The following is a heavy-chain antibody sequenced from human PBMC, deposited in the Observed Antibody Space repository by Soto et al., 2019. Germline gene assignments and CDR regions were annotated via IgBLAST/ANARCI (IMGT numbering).Heavy chain of an antibody. Sequence: QVQLVQSGAEVKKPGSSVKVSCKASGGTFSSYAISWVRQAPGQGLEWMVGIIPIFGTANYAQKFQGRVTITADKSTSTAYMELSSLRSEDTAVYYCARENYCSGGSCYSAGRWGRTYYYYGIDVWGQGTTVTVSS. D-gene: IGHD2-15*01. CDR2: IIPIFGTA. V-gene: IGHV1-69*06. CDR1: GGTFSSYA. J-gene: IGHJ6*02. CDR3: ARENYCSGGSCYSAGRWGRTYYYYGIDV.